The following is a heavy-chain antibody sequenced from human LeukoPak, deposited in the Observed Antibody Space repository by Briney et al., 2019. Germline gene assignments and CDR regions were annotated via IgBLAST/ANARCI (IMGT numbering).Heavy chain of an antibody. Sequence: SETLSLTRTVSGGSLSSSSYYWGWIRQPPGKGLEWIGSIYYSGSTYYNPSLKSRVTISVDTSKNQFSLKLSSVTAADTAVYYCASYGSGSYYNPLAFDYWGQGTLVTVSS. J-gene: IGHJ4*02. CDR2: IYYSGST. CDR1: GGSLSSSSYY. D-gene: IGHD3-10*01. V-gene: IGHV4-39*01. CDR3: ASYGSGSYYNPLAFDY.